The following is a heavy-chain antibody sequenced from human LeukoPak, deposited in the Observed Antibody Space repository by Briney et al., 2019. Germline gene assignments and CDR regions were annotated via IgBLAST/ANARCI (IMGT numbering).Heavy chain of an antibody. CDR1: GFTFTSYA. D-gene: IGHD3-10*01. J-gene: IGHJ4*02. CDR2: IGGSGGRT. Sequence: GGSESLFCALSGFTFTSYAMRWARHARGGGRECVSAIGGSGGRTYYADTVKGRVKITIDNPKNTLYPQMNSLRAEDTAVYDCAKVWVGVHDYWGEGTLVTVPS. CDR3: AKVWVGVHDY. V-gene: IGHV3-23*01.